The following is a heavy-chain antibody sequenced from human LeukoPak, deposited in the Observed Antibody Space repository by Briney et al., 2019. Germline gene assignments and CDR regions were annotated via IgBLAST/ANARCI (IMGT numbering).Heavy chain of an antibody. J-gene: IGHJ6*03. V-gene: IGHV3-23*01. CDR1: GFTFSSYA. CDR3: AKDSDYYYYMDV. CDR2: ISGSGGST. Sequence: PGGSLRLSCAASGFTFSSYAMTWVRQAPGEGLEWVSTISGSGGSTYYADSVKGRFTISRDNSKNTLSLQMDSLRAEDTAVYYCAKDSDYYYYMDVWGKGTTVTVSS.